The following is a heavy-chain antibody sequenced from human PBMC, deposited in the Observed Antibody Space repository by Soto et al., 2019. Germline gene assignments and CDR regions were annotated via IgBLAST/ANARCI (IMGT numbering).Heavy chain of an antibody. CDR3: ARGSSRMGTANYDX. J-gene: IGHJ4*02. V-gene: IGHV1-69*06. D-gene: IGHD2-21*02. CDR2: IIPIFGTA. CDR1: GGTFSSYA. Sequence: SVKVSCKASGGTFSSYAISWVRQAPGQGLEWMGAIIPIFGTANYAQKFQGRVTITADKSTSTAYMELSSLRSEETAVYYCARGSSRMGTANYDXWGQGTLGTVSX.